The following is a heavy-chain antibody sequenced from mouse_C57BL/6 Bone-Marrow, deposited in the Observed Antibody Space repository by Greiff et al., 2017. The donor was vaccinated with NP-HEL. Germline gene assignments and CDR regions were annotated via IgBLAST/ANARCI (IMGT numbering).Heavy chain of an antibody. CDR2: IYPGDGDT. D-gene: IGHD1-1*01. V-gene: IGHV1-82*01. CDR1: GYAFSSSW. Sequence: VQLQQSGPELVKPGASVKISCKASGYAFSSSWMNWVKQRPGKGLEWIGRIYPGDGDTNYNGKFKGKATLTADKSSSTAYMQLSSLTSEDSAVYFCARGGGFITTVVAKDYFDDWGQGTTLTVSS. CDR3: ARGGGFITTVVAKDYFDD. J-gene: IGHJ2*01.